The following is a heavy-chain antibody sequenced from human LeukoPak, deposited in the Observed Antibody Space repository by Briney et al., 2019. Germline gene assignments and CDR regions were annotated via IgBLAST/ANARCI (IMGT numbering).Heavy chain of an antibody. Sequence: PSETLSLTCTVSGGSVSSFYWSWIRQPPGKGLEWIGNIYYSGSTNYNPSLKSRVTISVDTSKNQFSLKLSSVTAADTAVYYCARQPGWGYYYYMDVWGKGTTVTVSS. D-gene: IGHD3-16*01. CDR3: ARQPGWGYYYYMDV. CDR1: GGSVSSFY. CDR2: IYYSGST. V-gene: IGHV4-59*02. J-gene: IGHJ6*03.